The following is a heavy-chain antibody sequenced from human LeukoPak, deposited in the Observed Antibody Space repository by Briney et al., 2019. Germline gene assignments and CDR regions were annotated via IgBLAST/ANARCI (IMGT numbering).Heavy chain of an antibody. CDR2: IYDTGST. Sequence: PSETLSLTCTVSGGSISGYIWSWIRQPPGKGLEWIAYIYDTGSTNYNPSLKSRVTIALDTSKTQFSLRLNSVTAADTAVNYCVRLSVVSPHRYFDLWGRGTLVTVSS. J-gene: IGHJ2*01. V-gene: IGHV4-59*08. CDR3: VRLSVVSPHRYFDL. CDR1: GGSISGYI. D-gene: IGHD4-23*01.